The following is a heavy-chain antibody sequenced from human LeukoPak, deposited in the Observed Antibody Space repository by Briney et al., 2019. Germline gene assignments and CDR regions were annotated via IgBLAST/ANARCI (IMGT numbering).Heavy chain of an antibody. CDR3: ARMGAKYYDFWTD. J-gene: IGHJ4*02. Sequence: SETLSLTWTVSGGSISSYYWSWIRQPPGKGLEWIGYIYYSGSTNYNPSLKSRVTISVDTSKNQFSLKLSSVTAADTAVYYCARMGAKYYDFWTDWGQGTLVTVSS. CDR2: IYYSGST. CDR1: GGSISSYY. V-gene: IGHV4-59*01. D-gene: IGHD3-3*01.